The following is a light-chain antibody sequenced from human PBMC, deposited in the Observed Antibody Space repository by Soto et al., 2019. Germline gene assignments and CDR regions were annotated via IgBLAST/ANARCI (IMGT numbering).Light chain of an antibody. CDR3: QQSYSTSALT. CDR1: QSISSY. Sequence: DIQMTQSPSSLSASVGDRVTITCRASQSISSYLNWYQQKPGKAPKLLIYAASSLQSGAPSRFSGSGSGTDFTLTISSLQPEDFATYYCQQSYSTSALTFGGGTKVDIK. CDR2: AAS. J-gene: IGKJ4*01. V-gene: IGKV1-39*01.